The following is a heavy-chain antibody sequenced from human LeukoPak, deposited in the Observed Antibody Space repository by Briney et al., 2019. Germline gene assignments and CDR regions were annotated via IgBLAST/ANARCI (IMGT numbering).Heavy chain of an antibody. CDR3: ARLRKIPVFGVVTKSTSYFDY. V-gene: IGHV3-7*01. J-gene: IGHJ4*02. CDR1: GFTFTNYW. Sequence: PGGSLRLSCAASGFTFTNYWMSWVRQAPGKGLELVANIKQDRSEKYYVDSVKGRFTISRDNAKNSLYLQMNSLRAEDTAVYYCARLRKIPVFGVVTKSTSYFDYWGQGTLVTVSS. D-gene: IGHD3-3*01. CDR2: IKQDRSEK.